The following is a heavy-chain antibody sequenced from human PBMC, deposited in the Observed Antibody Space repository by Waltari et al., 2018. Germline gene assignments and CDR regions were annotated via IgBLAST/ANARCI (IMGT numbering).Heavy chain of an antibody. CDR1: GGSISSGGYY. V-gene: IGHV4-31*03. J-gene: IGHJ4*02. CDR3: ARNYYDSSGYPLPDY. CDR2: IYYSGST. Sequence: QVQLQESGPGLVKPSQTLSLTCTVPGGSISSGGYYLSWIRQHPGKGLEWIGYIYYSGSTYYNPSLKSRVTISVDTSKNQFSLKLSSVTAADTAVYYCARNYYDSSGYPLPDYWGQGTLVTVSS. D-gene: IGHD3-22*01.